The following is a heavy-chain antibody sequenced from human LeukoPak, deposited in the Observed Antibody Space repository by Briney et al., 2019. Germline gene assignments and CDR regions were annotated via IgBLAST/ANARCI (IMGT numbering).Heavy chain of an antibody. CDR3: ATTGPEYSSSWYLHF. CDR2: IYPGDSDT. CDR1: GYSFTSYW. V-gene: IGHV5-51*01. Sequence: GEPLKISCKASGYSFTSYWIGWVRQMPGKGLEWMGVIYPGDSDTRYSPSFQGQVIISVDKSISTAYLQWSSLKASDTAMYYCATTGPEYSSSWYLHFWGQGTLVTVSS. D-gene: IGHD6-13*01. J-gene: IGHJ4*02.